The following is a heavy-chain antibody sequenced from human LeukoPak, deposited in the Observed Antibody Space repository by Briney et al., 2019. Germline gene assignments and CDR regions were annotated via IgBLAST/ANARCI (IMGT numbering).Heavy chain of an antibody. J-gene: IGHJ4*02. CDR2: IYTSGST. Sequence: PSQTLSLTCTVSGGSISSGSYYWSWIRQPAGKGLEWIGRIYTSGSTNYNPSLKSRVTISVDTSKNQFSLKLSSVTAADTAVYYCASSNTGLGELFFDYWGQGTLVTVSS. CDR3: ASSNTGLGELFFDY. D-gene: IGHD3-10*01. V-gene: IGHV4-61*02. CDR1: GGSISSGSYY.